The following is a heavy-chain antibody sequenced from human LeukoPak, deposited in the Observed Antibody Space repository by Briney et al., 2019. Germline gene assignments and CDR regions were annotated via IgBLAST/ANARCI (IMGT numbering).Heavy chain of an antibody. CDR1: GFTVSSNY. J-gene: IGHJ4*02. CDR2: IYSGGST. CDR3: ARGTVTAPDY. V-gene: IGHV3-66*01. D-gene: IGHD2-21*02. Sequence: GGSLRLSCAASGFTVSSNYMSWVRQAPGKGLEWVSVIYSGGSTDYADSVKGRFTISRDNSKNTLYLQMNRLRPGDTAVYYCARGTVTAPDYWGQGTLVTVSS.